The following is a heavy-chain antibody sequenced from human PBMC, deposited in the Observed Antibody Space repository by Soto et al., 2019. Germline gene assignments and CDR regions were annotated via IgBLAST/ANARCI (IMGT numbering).Heavy chain of an antibody. V-gene: IGHV4-4*07. CDR1: GGSISSHY. CDR3: ARDRVEGGRYFEH. D-gene: IGHD1-26*01. CDR2: IYSSGST. Sequence: KPSETLSLTCNVSGGSISSHYWSWIRQPAGKGLEWIGRIYSSGSTNYNPSLKSRVTMSVDTSKNQFSLKLTSVTAADTAVYYCARDRVEGGRYFEHWGQGTLVTVSS. J-gene: IGHJ4*02.